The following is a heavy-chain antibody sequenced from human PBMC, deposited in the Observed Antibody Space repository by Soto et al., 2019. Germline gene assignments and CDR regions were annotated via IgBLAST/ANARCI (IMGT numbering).Heavy chain of an antibody. CDR3: ASRIAVAARGGYYYGMDV. CDR2: IDPSDSYT. CDR1: GFRFTIYW. Sequence: QSLKISGNGSGFRFTIYWISCVRQMPGKGLEWMGRIDPSDSYTNYSPSFQGHVTISADKSISTAYLQWSSLKASDTAMYYCASRIAVAARGGYYYGMDVWGQGTTVTVSS. V-gene: IGHV5-10-1*01. J-gene: IGHJ6*02. D-gene: IGHD6-19*01.